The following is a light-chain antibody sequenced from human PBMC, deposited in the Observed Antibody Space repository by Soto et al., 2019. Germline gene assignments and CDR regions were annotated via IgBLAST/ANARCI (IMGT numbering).Light chain of an antibody. CDR3: QQLFDSTIT. Sequence: GESVTITFRASQVISTSLAWYQVKPGKAPKLLIYAASTLESGVPSRFSATVSGTEFSLTITSLHPEDCATYYGQQLFDSTITFGQGTRLENK. CDR2: AAS. J-gene: IGKJ5*01. CDR1: QVISTS. V-gene: IGKV1-9*01.